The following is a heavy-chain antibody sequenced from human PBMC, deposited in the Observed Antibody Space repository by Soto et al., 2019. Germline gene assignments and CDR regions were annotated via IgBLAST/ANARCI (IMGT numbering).Heavy chain of an antibody. CDR3: ARDLGIAVAGKYYYYYGMDV. D-gene: IGHD6-19*01. Sequence: PGGSLRLSCAASGFTFSSYWMSWVRQAPGKGLEWVANIKQDGSEKYYVDSVKGRFTISRDNAKNSLYLQMNSLRAEDTAVYYCARDLGIAVAGKYYYYYGMDVWGQGTTVTVSS. J-gene: IGHJ6*02. CDR2: IKQDGSEK. V-gene: IGHV3-7*01. CDR1: GFTFSSYW.